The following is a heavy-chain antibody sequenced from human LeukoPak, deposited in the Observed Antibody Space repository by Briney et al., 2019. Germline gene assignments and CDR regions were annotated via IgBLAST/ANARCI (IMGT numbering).Heavy chain of an antibody. V-gene: IGHV3-48*01. CDR1: GFTFSSYS. CDR2: ISTSTTTI. D-gene: IGHD1-26*01. CDR3: ASWGEGALDN. Sequence: GGSLRLSCEASGFTFSSYSMNWVRQAPGKGLEWISYISTSTTTIYYANSVKGRFTISRDNAKKSLYLQLNSLRFEDTGVYYCASWGEGALDNWGQGTLVTVSS. J-gene: IGHJ4*02.